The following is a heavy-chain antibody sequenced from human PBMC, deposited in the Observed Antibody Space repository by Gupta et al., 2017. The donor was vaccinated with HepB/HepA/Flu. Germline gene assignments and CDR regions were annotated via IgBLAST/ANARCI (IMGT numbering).Heavy chain of an antibody. CDR3: ARRGGYCNGGSCFYYFDH. CDR1: GFTFSSYG. D-gene: IGHD2-15*01. Sequence: EVQLAESGGGLVQPGGSLRLSCAASGFTFSSYGMHWVRQAPGKGLEYVSAISSNGGSTYYANSVKGRFTISRDNSKNTLYLQMGSLRAEDMAVYYCARRGGYCNGGSCFYYFDHWGQGTLVTVSS. V-gene: IGHV3-64*01. J-gene: IGHJ4*02. CDR2: ISSNGGST.